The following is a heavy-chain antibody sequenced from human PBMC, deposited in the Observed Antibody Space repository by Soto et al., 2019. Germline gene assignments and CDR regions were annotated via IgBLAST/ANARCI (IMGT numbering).Heavy chain of an antibody. CDR1: GYHFTAYG. CDR3: ARELNTGSSAYYSFAY. CDR2: VSTNNADT. D-gene: IGHD3-22*01. V-gene: IGHV1-18*01. Sequence: ASVKVSCKTSGYHFTAYGLAWLRQAPGQRPEWMGWVSTNNADTNYAEKFQGRVTMTTDKSTTTTYMELRSLRSDDTAVYYCARELNTGSSAYYSFAYWGQGTLVTVSS. J-gene: IGHJ4*02.